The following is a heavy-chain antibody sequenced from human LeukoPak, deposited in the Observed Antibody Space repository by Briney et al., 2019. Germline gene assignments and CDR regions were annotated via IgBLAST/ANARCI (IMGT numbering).Heavy chain of an antibody. V-gene: IGHV3-23*01. CDR1: GFAFSSYA. CDR3: ARRAPFDY. J-gene: IGHJ4*02. Sequence: GGSLRLSCAASGFAFSSYAMTWVRQAPGKGLEWVSVISGRGDGTHYADSVKGRFTISRDNAKNSLYLQMNSLRAEDTAVYYCARRAPFDYWGQGTLVTVSS. CDR2: ISGRGDGT.